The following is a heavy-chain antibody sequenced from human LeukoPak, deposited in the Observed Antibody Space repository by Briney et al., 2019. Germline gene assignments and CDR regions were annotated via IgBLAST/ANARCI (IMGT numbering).Heavy chain of an antibody. CDR3: ARDTYYAPFDP. V-gene: IGHV3-74*01. CDR2: IRGDGTSP. J-gene: IGHJ5*02. D-gene: IGHD2/OR15-2a*01. Sequence: GGSLRLSCVASGFAFNTYWMHWVRQVPGKGLVWVSRIRGDGTSPIYADSVKGRFTISRDNAKNTLYLQMNSLRAEDTAVYYCARDTYYAPFDPWGQGTLVTVSS. CDR1: GFAFNTYW.